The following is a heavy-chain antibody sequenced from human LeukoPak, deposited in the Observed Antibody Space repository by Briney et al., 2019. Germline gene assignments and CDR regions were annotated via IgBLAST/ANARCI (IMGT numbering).Heavy chain of an antibody. CDR1: GFTLGDFA. V-gene: IGHV3-49*04. Sequence: GGSLTLSCTASGFTLGDFAVSWVRQAPGKGLEWVCVIRSRLYGGTTEYAASVKGRFTLSRDDSKSIAYLQMNSLKTEDTAVYYCTIFREPRSDSSGYAGYWGQGTLVSVSS. D-gene: IGHD3-22*01. CDR3: TIFREPRSDSSGYAGY. CDR2: IRSRLYGGTT. J-gene: IGHJ4*02.